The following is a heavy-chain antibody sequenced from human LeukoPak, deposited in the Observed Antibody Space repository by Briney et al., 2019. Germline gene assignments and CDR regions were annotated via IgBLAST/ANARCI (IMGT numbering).Heavy chain of an antibody. V-gene: IGHV1-2*02. D-gene: IGHD3-3*01. CDR3: ARVTNDYDFWSGSIFYYFDY. J-gene: IGHJ4*02. CDR1: GYTFTGYY. CDR2: INPNSGGT. Sequence: ASVKVSCKASGYTFTGYYMHWVRQAPGQGLEWMGWINPNSGGTNYAQKFQGRVTMTRDTSISTAYMELSSLRSEDTAVYYCARVTNDYDFWSGSIFYYFDYWGQGTLVTVSS.